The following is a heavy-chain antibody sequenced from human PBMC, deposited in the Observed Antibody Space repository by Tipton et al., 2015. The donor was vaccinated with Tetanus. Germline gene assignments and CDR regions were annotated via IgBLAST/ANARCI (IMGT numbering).Heavy chain of an antibody. CDR3: ARIHDFLSGHFDF. J-gene: IGHJ4*02. CDR1: GASIRSNY. V-gene: IGHV4-59*01. Sequence: TLSLTCNVSGASIRSNYWTWIRQPPGKGLEYIGYILYGGGTHYNPSLKSRVTVSADPSQNQFSLKLTSVTAADTAVYYCARIHDFLSGHFDFWGQGTLVAVSS. D-gene: IGHD3-3*01. CDR2: ILYGGGT.